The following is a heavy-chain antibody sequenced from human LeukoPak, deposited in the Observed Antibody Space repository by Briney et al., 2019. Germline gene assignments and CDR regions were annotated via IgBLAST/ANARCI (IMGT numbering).Heavy chain of an antibody. CDR3: ARDSGTGDAFDI. V-gene: IGHV4-31*03. CDR2: IYYSGST. D-gene: IGHD2-8*02. J-gene: IGHJ3*02. Sequence: PSETLSLTCTVSGGSISSGGYYWSWIRQHPGKGLEWIGYIYYSGSTYYNPSLKSRVTISVDMSKNQFSLKLSSVTAADTAVYYCARDSGTGDAFDIWGQGTMVTVSS. CDR1: GGSISSGGYY.